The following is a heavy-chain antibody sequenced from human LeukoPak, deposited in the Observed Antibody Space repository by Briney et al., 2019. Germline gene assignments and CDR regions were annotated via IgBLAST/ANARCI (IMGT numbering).Heavy chain of an antibody. CDR2: ISAGGDKT. CDR1: GFTFSTYA. D-gene: IGHD1-26*01. Sequence: GGSLRLSCAASGFTFSTYAMTWVRQAPGKGLEWVSGISAGGDKTYYADSVKGRFTISRDNSKNTLYLQMNSLRAEDTAEYYCARSTVGTSCCTAVDYWGQGTLVTVSS. V-gene: IGHV3-23*01. CDR3: ARSTVGTSCCTAVDY. J-gene: IGHJ4*02.